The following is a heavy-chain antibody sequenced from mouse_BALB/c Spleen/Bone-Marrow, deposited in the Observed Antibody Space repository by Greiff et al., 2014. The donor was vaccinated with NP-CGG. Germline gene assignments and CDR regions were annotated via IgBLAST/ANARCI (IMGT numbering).Heavy chain of an antibody. V-gene: IGHV5-6*02. CDR1: GFTFSSYG. CDR2: ISSGGSYT. D-gene: IGHD1-1*01. CDR3: ASGNYYAMDY. J-gene: IGHJ4*01. Sequence: DVMLVESGGELVKPGGSLKLSCAASGFTFSSYGMSWVRQTPDKRLEWVATISSGGSYTYYPDSVKGRFTISRDNAKNTLYLQMSSLKSEDTAMYYCASGNYYAMDYWGQGTSVTVSS.